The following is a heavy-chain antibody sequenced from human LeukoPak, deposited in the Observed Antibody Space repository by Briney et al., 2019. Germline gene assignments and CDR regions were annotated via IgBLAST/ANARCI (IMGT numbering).Heavy chain of an antibody. J-gene: IGHJ6*02. D-gene: IGHD2-2*01. CDR1: GYTFTSHV. CDR2: INAGNDDT. Sequence: ASVKVSCKASGYTFTSHVMHWVRQAPGQSLEWMGCINAGNDDTKYSQKFQGRVTITRDTSASTAYMELSSLTSEDTAVYYCASRYCSRNSVSCLNQQYHYSLDVWGQGTTVTVSS. V-gene: IGHV1-3*01. CDR3: ASRYCSRNSVSCLNQQYHYSLDV.